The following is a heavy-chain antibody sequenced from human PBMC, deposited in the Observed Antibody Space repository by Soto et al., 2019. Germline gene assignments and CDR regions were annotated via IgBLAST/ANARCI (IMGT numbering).Heavy chain of an antibody. D-gene: IGHD3-3*01. CDR1: GYTFTNYG. CDR2: ISAYTGNT. Sequence: QVQLVQSGAEVKKSGASVKVSCKASGYTFTNYGIIWVRQAPGQGLEWMGWISAYTGNTKFAQKLQDRVTMTTDTPTSTAYMELRSLRSDDTAVYYCARGASFWSVYFGKVLDDWGQGTLVTVSS. J-gene: IGHJ4*02. V-gene: IGHV1-18*01. CDR3: ARGASFWSVYFGKVLDD.